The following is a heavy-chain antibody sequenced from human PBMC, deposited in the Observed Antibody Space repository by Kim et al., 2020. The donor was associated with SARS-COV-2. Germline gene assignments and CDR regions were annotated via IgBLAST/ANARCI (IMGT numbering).Heavy chain of an antibody. CDR2: IYYSGST. Sequence: SETLSLTCTVSGGSISSYYWSWIRQPPGKGLEWIGYIYYSGSTNYNPSLKSRVTISVDTSKNQFSLKLSSVTAADTAVYYCARVGYDFWSGYYTDYYYYYMDVWGKGTTVTVSS. V-gene: IGHV4-59*01. J-gene: IGHJ6*03. D-gene: IGHD3-3*01. CDR3: ARVGYDFWSGYYTDYYYYYMDV. CDR1: GGSISSYY.